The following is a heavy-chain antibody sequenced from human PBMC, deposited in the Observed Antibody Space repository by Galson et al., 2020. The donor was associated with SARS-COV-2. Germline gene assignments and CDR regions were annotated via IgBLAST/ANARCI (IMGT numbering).Heavy chain of an antibody. CDR2: ISKDGINK. D-gene: IGHD6-19*01. V-gene: IGHV3-30-3*01. CDR3: ARGPGIEVDGTVVWGRRDV. Sequence: GGSLRLSCEASGFTFSSDAMHWVRQAPGKGPEWVAAISKDGINKYYIDSVKGRFSVSRDNPKNTLYLQMNSLGPEDTGVFYCARGPGIEVDGTVVWGRRDVWGQGTTGIVSS. J-gene: IGHJ6*02. CDR1: GFTFSSDA.